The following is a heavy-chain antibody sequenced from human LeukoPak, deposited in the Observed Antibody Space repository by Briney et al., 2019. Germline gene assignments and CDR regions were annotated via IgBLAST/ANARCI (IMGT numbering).Heavy chain of an antibody. CDR3: ARDRYYGSGPYYGMDV. CDR1: GFTFSSYS. CDR2: ISSDGGYK. D-gene: IGHD3-10*01. V-gene: IGHV3-30-3*01. Sequence: GGSLRLSCAASGFTFSSYSMHWVRQAPGQGLEWVALISSDGGYKYYADSMEGRFTISRDTSENTLYLQMNSLRPEDTAVYYCARDRYYGSGPYYGMDVWGQGTTVIVSS. J-gene: IGHJ6*02.